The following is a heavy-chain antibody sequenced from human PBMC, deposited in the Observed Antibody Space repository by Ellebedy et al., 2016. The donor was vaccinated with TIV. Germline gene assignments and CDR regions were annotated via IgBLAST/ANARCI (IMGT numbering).Heavy chain of an antibody. CDR2: INPSGGST. Sequence: ASVKVSCKASGYTFTRYYMHWVRQAPGQGLEWMGIINPSGGSTNYAQKFQGRVTMTRDTSTNTLYLELSSLRSEETAVYYCARDSLKGGSYYPHYWGQGTLVTVSS. V-gene: IGHV1-46*01. J-gene: IGHJ4*02. CDR1: GYTFTRYY. D-gene: IGHD1-26*01. CDR3: ARDSLKGGSYYPHY.